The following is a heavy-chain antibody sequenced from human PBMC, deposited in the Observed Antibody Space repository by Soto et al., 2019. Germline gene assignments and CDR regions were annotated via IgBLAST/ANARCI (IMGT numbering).Heavy chain of an antibody. CDR3: AHIKDYGDLMNYFDY. CDR2: IYWADDK. D-gene: IGHD4-17*01. CDR1: GFSLSTSGVG. J-gene: IGHJ4*02. V-gene: IGHV2-5*02. Sequence: QITLKESGPTLVNPTQTLTLTCTFSGFSLSTSGVGVGWIRQPPGKALEWLALIYWADDKRYSPSLKSRLTITKDTSKNQVVLTMTNMDPVDTATSYCAHIKDYGDLMNYFDYWGQGTLVTVSS.